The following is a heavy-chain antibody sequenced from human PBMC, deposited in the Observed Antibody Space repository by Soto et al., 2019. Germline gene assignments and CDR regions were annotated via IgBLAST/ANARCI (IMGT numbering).Heavy chain of an antibody. V-gene: IGHV3-21*01. CDR1: GFTFSSYS. J-gene: IGHJ6*03. Sequence: EVQLVESGGGLVKPGGSLRLSCAASGFTFSSYSMNWVRQAPGKGLEWVSSISSSSSYIYYADSVKGRFTISRDNAKNSLYLQMNSLRAEDTAVYYCARDLRYLVPGANNYYYMDVWGKGTTVTVSS. CDR2: ISSSSSYI. CDR3: ARDLRYLVPGANNYYYMDV. D-gene: IGHD3-9*01.